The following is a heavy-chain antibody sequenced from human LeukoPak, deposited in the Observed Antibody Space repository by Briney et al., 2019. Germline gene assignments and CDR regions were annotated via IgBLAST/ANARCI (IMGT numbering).Heavy chain of an antibody. Sequence: PSQTLSLTCTVSGXSISSGGYYWSWIRQHPGKGPEWLGYIYYSGSTYYNPSLKRRVTISVDTSKNQFSLKLSSVTAADTAVYYCARSYYDFWSGSESSDAFDIWGQGTMVTVSS. CDR3: ARSYYDFWSGSESSDAFDI. D-gene: IGHD3-3*01. J-gene: IGHJ3*02. V-gene: IGHV4-31*03. CDR2: IYYSGST. CDR1: GXSISSGGYY.